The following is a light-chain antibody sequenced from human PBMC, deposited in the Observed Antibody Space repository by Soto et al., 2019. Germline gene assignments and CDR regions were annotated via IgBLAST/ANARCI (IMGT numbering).Light chain of an antibody. CDR3: GAWDSSLSAYV. J-gene: IGLJ1*01. CDR1: SSNIGNNY. V-gene: IGLV1-51*02. Sequence: QSVLMQPPSGSAVPGQKVTISYSGSSSNIGNNYVSWYQQLPGTAPKLLIYENNKRPSGIPDRFSGSKSGTSATLGITGLQTGDEADYYCGAWDSSLSAYVFGTGTKVTVL. CDR2: ENN.